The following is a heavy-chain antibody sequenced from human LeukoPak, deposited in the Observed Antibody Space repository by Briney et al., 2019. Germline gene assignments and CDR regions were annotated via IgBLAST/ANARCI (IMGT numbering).Heavy chain of an antibody. V-gene: IGHV3-30*02. D-gene: IGHD3-3*01. Sequence: GRSLRLSCAASGFTFSSYGMHWVRQAPGKGLEWVAFIRYDGSNKYYADSVKGRFTISRDNSKNTLYLQMNSLRAEDTAVYYCAKDRRHYDFWSGYYPVDYWGQGTLVTVSS. J-gene: IGHJ4*02. CDR1: GFTFSSYG. CDR3: AKDRRHYDFWSGYYPVDY. CDR2: IRYDGSNK.